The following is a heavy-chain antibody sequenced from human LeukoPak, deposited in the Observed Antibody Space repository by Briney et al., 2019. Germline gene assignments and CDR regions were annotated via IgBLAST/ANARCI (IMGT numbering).Heavy chain of an antibody. CDR1: GGSIRGHH. D-gene: IGHD1-26*01. CDR3: ASLLRPGGRKGDAFDI. CDR2: FYDSGDF. Sequence: SETLSLTCTVSGGSIRGHHWTLIRQPPGTGLEWIGYFYDSGDFNYNPSLKSRVTIWMDMSNNQFSLTMSSVTAADTAMYYCASLLRPGGRKGDAFDIWGQGTLVTVSS. V-gene: IGHV4-59*08. J-gene: IGHJ3*02.